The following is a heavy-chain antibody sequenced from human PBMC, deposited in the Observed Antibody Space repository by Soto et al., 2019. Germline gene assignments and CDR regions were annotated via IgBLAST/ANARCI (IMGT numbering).Heavy chain of an antibody. Sequence: QVQLVQSGAEVKKPGSSVKVSCKASGGTFSSYAISWVRQAPGQGLEWMGGIIPIFGTANCAQKFQGRVTITADESTSTAYMELSSLRSEDTAVYYCARDYFSGGNSEISDYWGQGTLVTVSS. D-gene: IGHD2-21*02. V-gene: IGHV1-69*01. CDR3: ARDYFSGGNSEISDY. J-gene: IGHJ4*02. CDR1: GGTFSSYA. CDR2: IIPIFGTA.